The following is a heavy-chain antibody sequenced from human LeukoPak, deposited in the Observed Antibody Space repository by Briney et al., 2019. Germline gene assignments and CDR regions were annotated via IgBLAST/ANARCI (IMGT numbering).Heavy chain of an antibody. CDR1: GGTFSSYA. Sequence: GASVKVSCKASGGTFSSYAISWVRQAPGQGLEWMGRIIPILGIANYAQKFQGRITITADKSTSTAYMELSSLRSEDTAVYYCARLYSGYDSFDYWGQGTLVTASS. CDR2: IIPILGIA. D-gene: IGHD5-12*01. V-gene: IGHV1-69*04. CDR3: ARLYSGYDSFDY. J-gene: IGHJ4*02.